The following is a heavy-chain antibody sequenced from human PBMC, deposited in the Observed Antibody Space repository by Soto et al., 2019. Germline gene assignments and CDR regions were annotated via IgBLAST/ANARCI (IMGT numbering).Heavy chain of an antibody. CDR3: ARDEGTYDYGSGSYAHSCAFDI. CDR1: GFTFSSYS. Sequence: GVSLRLSCAASGFTFSSYSMNWFRQAPGKGLEWVSSISSSSSYIYYADSVKGRFTISRDNAKNSLYLQMNSLRAEDTAVYYCARDEGTYDYGSGSYAHSCAFDIWGKGTMVSVPS. D-gene: IGHD3-10*01. CDR2: ISSSSSYI. V-gene: IGHV3-21*01. J-gene: IGHJ3*02.